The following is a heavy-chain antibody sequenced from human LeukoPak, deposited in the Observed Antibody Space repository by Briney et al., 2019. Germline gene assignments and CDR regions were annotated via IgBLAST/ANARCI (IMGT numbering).Heavy chain of an antibody. CDR3: ARVYSKGNWFDP. CDR2: INHSGST. Sequence: SETLSLTCAVYGGSFSGYYWSWIRQPPGKGLEWIGEINHSGSTNYNPSLKSRVTISVDTSKNQFSLKLSSVTAADTAVYYCARVYSKGNWFDPWGQGTLVTVSS. J-gene: IGHJ5*02. CDR1: GGSFSGYY. D-gene: IGHD4-11*01. V-gene: IGHV4-34*01.